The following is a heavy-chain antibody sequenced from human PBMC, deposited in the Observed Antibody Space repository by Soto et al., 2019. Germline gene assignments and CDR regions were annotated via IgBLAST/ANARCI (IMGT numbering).Heavy chain of an antibody. CDR3: ARDQLEGIWFDP. CDR2: IYHSGYT. J-gene: IGHJ5*02. V-gene: IGHV4-30-2*01. Sequence: LQLQESGSGLVKPSQTLSLTCTVSGGSISSGGYSWKWIRQAPGQGLEWIGYIYHSGYTLYNPSLKGRVTISVDKSKNHFSLNLTSVTAADTAVYYCARDQLEGIWFDPWGQGTLVTVSS. CDR1: GGSISSGGYS. D-gene: IGHD1-1*01.